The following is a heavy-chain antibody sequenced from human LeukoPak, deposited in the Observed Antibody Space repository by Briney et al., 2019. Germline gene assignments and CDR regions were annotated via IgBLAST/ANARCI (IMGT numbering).Heavy chain of an antibody. CDR2: TYYRSTWYN. D-gene: IGHD3-16*01. J-gene: IGHJ6*03. CDR3: ARGDYMDV. Sequence: SQTLSLTCAISGDSVSSSSTAWSWIRPSPSRGLEWLGRTYYRSTWYNDYAVSVKSRISINPDTSKNQFSLQLNSVTPEDTAVYYCARGDYMDVWGRGTTVTVSS. CDR1: GDSVSSSSTA. V-gene: IGHV6-1*01.